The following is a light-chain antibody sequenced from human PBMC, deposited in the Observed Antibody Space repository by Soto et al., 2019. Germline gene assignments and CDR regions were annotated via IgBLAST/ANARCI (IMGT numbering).Light chain of an antibody. Sequence: DIQLAQSPSSVSASVGDRVTITCRASQGLAGWLGWYQQKPGTAPKLLISGASSLQNGVPSRFSGNGSGTDFSLTISSLQPDDFATYVCQQASSFPITFGHGTRLEFK. CDR3: QQASSFPIT. V-gene: IGKV1-12*01. CDR1: QGLAGW. CDR2: GAS. J-gene: IGKJ5*01.